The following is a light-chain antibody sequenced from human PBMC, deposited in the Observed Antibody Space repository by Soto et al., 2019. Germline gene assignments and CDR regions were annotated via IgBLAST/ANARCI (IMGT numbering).Light chain of an antibody. Sequence: DIQMTQSPSTLSASVGDSFTITCRASQNIRNWLAWYQQKPGKAPKLLIYAASSLQSGVPSRFSGSGSGTDFTLTISSLQPEDFATYYCQQSYSTPWTFGQGTKVDIK. V-gene: IGKV1-39*01. CDR1: QNIRNW. CDR3: QQSYSTPWT. CDR2: AAS. J-gene: IGKJ1*01.